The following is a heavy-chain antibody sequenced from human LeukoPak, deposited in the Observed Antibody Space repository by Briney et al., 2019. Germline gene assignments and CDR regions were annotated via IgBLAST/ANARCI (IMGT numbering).Heavy chain of an antibody. V-gene: IGHV3-23*01. CDR1: GFTFSSYA. J-gene: IGHJ4*02. Sequence: PGGSLRLSCASSGFTFSSYAMSWVRQAPGKGLEWVSAISGSGGSTYYADSVKGRFTISRDNSKNTLYLQMNSLRAEDTAVYYCAKDRVAAAGAEFWFDYWGQGTLVTVSS. CDR3: AKDRVAAAGAEFWFDY. D-gene: IGHD6-13*01. CDR2: ISGSGGST.